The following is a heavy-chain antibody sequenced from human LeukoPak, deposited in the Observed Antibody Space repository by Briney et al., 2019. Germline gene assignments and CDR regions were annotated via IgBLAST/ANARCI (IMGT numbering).Heavy chain of an antibody. CDR1: GFTFSSYA. Sequence: GGSLRLSCAASGFTFSSYAMSWVRQAPGKGLEWVSVIYSGGSIYYADSVKGRFTISRDNSKNTLYLQMNSLRAEDTAVYYCARGWFGELWGPGTLVTVSS. CDR3: ARGWFGEL. J-gene: IGHJ4*02. V-gene: IGHV3-66*01. CDR2: IYSGGSI. D-gene: IGHD3-10*01.